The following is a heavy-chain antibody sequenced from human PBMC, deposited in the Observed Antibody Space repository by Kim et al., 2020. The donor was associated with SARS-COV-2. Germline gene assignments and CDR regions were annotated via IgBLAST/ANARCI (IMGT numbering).Heavy chain of an antibody. Sequence: GGSQRLSCAASGFSFSTYAMTWVRQAPGKGLEWVSAISGSGHRTYYADSVKGRFTISRDNSKSTLYLQMNSLTLEDTAVYYCAKEKSSSGWYDYWGQGTLVTVSS. CDR3: AKEKSSSGWYDY. D-gene: IGHD6-19*01. V-gene: IGHV3-23*01. CDR2: ISGSGHRT. CDR1: GFSFSTYA. J-gene: IGHJ4*02.